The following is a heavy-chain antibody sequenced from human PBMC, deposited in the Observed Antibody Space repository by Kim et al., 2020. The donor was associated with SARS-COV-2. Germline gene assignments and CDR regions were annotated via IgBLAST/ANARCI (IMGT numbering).Heavy chain of an antibody. Sequence: ASVKVSCKVSGYTLTELSMHWVRQAPGKGLEWMGGFDPEDGETIYAQKFQGSVTMTEDTSTDTAYMELSSLRSEDTAVYYCATGPPYCSGGSCSLWFDPWGQGTLVTVSS. CDR3: ATGPPYCSGGSCSLWFDP. CDR2: FDPEDGET. J-gene: IGHJ5*02. CDR1: GYTLTELS. V-gene: IGHV1-24*01. D-gene: IGHD2-15*01.